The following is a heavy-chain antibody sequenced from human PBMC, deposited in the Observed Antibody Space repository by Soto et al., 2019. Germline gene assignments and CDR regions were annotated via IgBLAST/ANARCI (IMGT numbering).Heavy chain of an antibody. CDR2: ISGSGGST. V-gene: IGHV3-23*01. Sequence: GGSLRLSCAASGFTFSSYAMSWVRQAPGKGLEWVSAISGSGGSTYYADSVKGRFTISRDNSKNTLYLQMNSLRAEDTAVYYCAKDPPLAAAAGYRVDYWGQGTLVTVSS. CDR3: AKDPPLAAAAGYRVDY. D-gene: IGHD6-13*01. J-gene: IGHJ4*02. CDR1: GFTFSSYA.